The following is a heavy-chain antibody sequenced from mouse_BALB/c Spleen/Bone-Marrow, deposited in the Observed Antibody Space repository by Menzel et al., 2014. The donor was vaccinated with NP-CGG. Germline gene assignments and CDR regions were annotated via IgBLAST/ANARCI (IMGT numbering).Heavy chain of an antibody. D-gene: IGHD1-1*01. CDR3: ARQGYYGRSDY. CDR1: GFDFSRYW. CDR2: INPDSSTI. J-gene: IGHJ2*01. Sequence: EVQVVESGGGLVQPGGSLKLSCAASGFDFSRYWMSWVRQAPGKGLEWIGEINPDSSTINYTPSLKDKFIISRDNAKKTLYLQMSKVRSEDTALYYCARQGYYGRSDYWGQGTTLTVSS. V-gene: IGHV4-1*02.